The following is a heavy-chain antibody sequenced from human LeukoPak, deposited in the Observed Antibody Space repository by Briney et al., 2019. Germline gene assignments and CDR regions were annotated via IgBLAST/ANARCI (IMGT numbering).Heavy chain of an antibody. Sequence: ASVKVSCKASGYTFTGYYMHWVRQAPGQGLEWMGWINPNSGGTNYAQKFQGRVTMTRDTSISPAYMELSRLRSDDTAVYYCARDGKQWLVRAHFDYWGQGTLVTVSS. D-gene: IGHD6-19*01. V-gene: IGHV1-2*02. CDR3: ARDGKQWLVRAHFDY. J-gene: IGHJ4*02. CDR2: INPNSGGT. CDR1: GYTFTGYY.